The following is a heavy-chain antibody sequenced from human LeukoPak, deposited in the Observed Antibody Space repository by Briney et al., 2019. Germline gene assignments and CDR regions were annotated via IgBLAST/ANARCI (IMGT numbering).Heavy chain of an antibody. V-gene: IGHV3-21*01. CDR1: GFTFSSYS. CDR2: ISSSSSYI. CDR3: ARDLGELGFDY. Sequence: AGGSLRLPCAASGFTFSSYSMNWVRQAPGKGLEWVSSISSSSSYIYYADSVKGRFTISRDNAKNSLYLQMDSLRAEDTAVYYCARDLGELGFDYWGQGTLVTVSS. J-gene: IGHJ4*02. D-gene: IGHD2-21*01.